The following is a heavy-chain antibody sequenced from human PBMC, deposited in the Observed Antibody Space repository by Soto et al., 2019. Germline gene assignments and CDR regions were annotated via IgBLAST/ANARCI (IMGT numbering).Heavy chain of an antibody. CDR3: ARVERDGHSYGYVAY. V-gene: IGHV4-31*03. CDR1: GGSISSDGYY. D-gene: IGHD5-18*01. CDR2: IYYSGST. J-gene: IGHJ4*02. Sequence: SETLSLTCTVSGGSISSDGYYWSWIRQHPGKGLERIGYIYYSGSTNYTPSLKSRLTISVDTSKNQFSLKLSSVTAADTAVYYCARVERDGHSYGYVAYWGQGTLVTVSS.